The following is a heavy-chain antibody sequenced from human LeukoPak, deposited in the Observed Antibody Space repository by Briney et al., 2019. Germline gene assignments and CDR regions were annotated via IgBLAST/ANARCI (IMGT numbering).Heavy chain of an antibody. CDR2: INPSGGVA. D-gene: IGHD3-16*01. CDR1: GYTFTDNY. J-gene: IGHJ4*02. Sequence: ASVKVSCKASGYTFTDNYIHWVRQAPGQGLEWMGYINPSGGVANPAQKFQGRITLSRDTSISTAYVELSRLRSDDTAFYYCARDGYGDYVCFDFWGQGSLVIVSA. V-gene: IGHV1-2*02. CDR3: ARDGYGDYVCFDF.